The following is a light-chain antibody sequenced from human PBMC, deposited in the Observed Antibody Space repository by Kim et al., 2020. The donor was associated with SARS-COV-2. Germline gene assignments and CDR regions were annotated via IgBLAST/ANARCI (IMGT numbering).Light chain of an antibody. V-gene: IGLV1-44*01. J-gene: IGLJ1*01. CDR3: AAWDDSLNGYV. CDR1: SSNIGSNT. Sequence: QYVLTQPPSASGTPGQRVTISCSGSSSNIGSNTVNWYQQLPGTAPKLLNYSNNQRPSGVPDRFSGSKSGTSASLAISGLQSEDEADYYCAAWDDSLNGYVFGTGTKVTVL. CDR2: SNN.